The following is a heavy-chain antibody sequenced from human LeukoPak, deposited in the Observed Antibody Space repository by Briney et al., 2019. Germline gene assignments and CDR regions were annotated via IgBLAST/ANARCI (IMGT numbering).Heavy chain of an antibody. CDR3: ARRWYSSSWYAYFQH. CDR1: GGSFNGYY. D-gene: IGHD6-13*01. CDR2: INHSGST. V-gene: IGHV4-34*01. J-gene: IGHJ1*01. Sequence: SETLSLTCAVYGGSFNGYYWSWIRQPPGKGLEWIGEINHSGSTNYNPSLKSRVTISVDTSKNQFSLKLSSVTAADTTVYYCARRWYSSSWYAYFQHWGQGTLVTVSS.